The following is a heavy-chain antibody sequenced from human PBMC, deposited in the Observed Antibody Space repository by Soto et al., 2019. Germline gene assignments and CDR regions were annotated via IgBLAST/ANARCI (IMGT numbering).Heavy chain of an antibody. D-gene: IGHD3-3*01. Sequence: GGSLRLSCAASGFTFSSYGMHWVRQAPGKGLEWVAVISYDGSNKYYADSVKGRFTISRDNSKNTLYLQMNSLRAEDTAVYYCAKDGHITIFGVVKGCPMDVWGQGTTVTVYS. CDR1: GFTFSSYG. V-gene: IGHV3-30*18. CDR2: ISYDGSNK. J-gene: IGHJ6*02. CDR3: AKDGHITIFGVVKGCPMDV.